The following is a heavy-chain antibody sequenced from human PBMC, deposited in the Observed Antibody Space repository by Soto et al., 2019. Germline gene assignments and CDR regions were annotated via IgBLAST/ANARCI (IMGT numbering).Heavy chain of an antibody. D-gene: IGHD3-16*01. CDR1: GFTFSTYW. CDR2: INSDGSTT. CDR3: ARLSGGRAPGSY. J-gene: IGHJ1*01. Sequence: GGSLRRSCAATGFTFSTYWVHWVRQAPGKGLVWVSRINSDGSTTNYADSVKGRFTISRDNAKNSLYLQMNSLRAEDTAVYYCARLSGGRAPGSYSAQRTLVLGSS. V-gene: IGHV3-74*01.